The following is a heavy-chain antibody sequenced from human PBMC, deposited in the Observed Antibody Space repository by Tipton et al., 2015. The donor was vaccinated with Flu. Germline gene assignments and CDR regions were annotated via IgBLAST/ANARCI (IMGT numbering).Heavy chain of an antibody. CDR3: ARDQCNWGPCDYYYGMDV. V-gene: IGHV4-4*07. D-gene: IGHD7-27*01. CDR2: VSASGSI. Sequence: LRLSCTVSGGSISSYFWTYIRQPAGGGLEWIGRVSASGSINYNPSLRSRVTMSVDTSKNQFSPKLRSVTAADPAVYYCARDQCNWGPCDYYYGMDVWGQGTTVSVSS. CDR1: GGSISSYF. J-gene: IGHJ6*02.